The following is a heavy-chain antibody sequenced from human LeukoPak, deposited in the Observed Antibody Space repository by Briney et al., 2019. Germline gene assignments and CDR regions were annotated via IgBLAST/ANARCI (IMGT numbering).Heavy chain of an antibody. J-gene: IGHJ4*02. Sequence: GGSLRLSCAASGFTFSSYWMHWVRQAPGKGLVWVSRINSDGSSTSYADSVKGRFTISRDNAKNTLYLQMNSLRAEDTAVYYSARAYSGYDNLDYWGQGTLVTVSS. D-gene: IGHD5-12*01. CDR3: ARAYSGYDNLDY. V-gene: IGHV3-74*01. CDR2: INSDGSST. CDR1: GFTFSSYW.